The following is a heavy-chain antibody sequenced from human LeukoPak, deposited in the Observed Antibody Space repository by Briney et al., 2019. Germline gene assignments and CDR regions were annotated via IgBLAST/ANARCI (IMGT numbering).Heavy chain of an antibody. J-gene: IGHJ4*02. CDR1: GFTFSSYD. V-gene: IGHV3-30-3*01. CDR3: ASSGVSAAAAKGY. CDR2: ISYDGSNK. D-gene: IGHD6-13*01. Sequence: GGSLRLSCAASGFTFSSYDMHWVRQAPGKGLEWVAVISYDGSNKYYADSVKGRFTISRDNSKNTLYLQMNSLRAEDTAVYYCASSGVSAAAAKGYWGQGTLVTVSS.